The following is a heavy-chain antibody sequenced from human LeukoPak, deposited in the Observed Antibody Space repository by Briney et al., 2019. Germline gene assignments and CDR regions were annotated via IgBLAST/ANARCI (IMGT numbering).Heavy chain of an antibody. D-gene: IGHD3-10*01. CDR3: ARRMGRRFGERCYYYHYMDV. Sequence: GSLRPSCAASEFSVGSNYMTWVRQPPGKGLEWIGEINHSGSINYNSSLKSRVTISVDTSKNQFSLKLSSVTAADTAVYYCARRMGRRFGERCYYYHYMDVWGKGTTVTISS. J-gene: IGHJ6*03. CDR1: EFSVGSNY. V-gene: IGHV4-34*01. CDR2: INHSGSI.